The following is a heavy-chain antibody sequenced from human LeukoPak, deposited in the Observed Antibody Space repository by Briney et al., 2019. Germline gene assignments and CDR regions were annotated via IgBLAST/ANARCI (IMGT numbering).Heavy chain of an antibody. Sequence: PGGSLRLSCAASGFTFSSYWMSWVRQAPGKGLEWEANIKQDGSEKYYVDSVKGRFTISRDNAKNSLYLQMNSLRAEDTAVYYCARDHLLDWYYYYVDVWGKGTTVTVSS. V-gene: IGHV3-7*01. D-gene: IGHD3/OR15-3a*01. J-gene: IGHJ6*03. CDR2: IKQDGSEK. CDR3: ARDHLLDWYYYYVDV. CDR1: GFTFSSYW.